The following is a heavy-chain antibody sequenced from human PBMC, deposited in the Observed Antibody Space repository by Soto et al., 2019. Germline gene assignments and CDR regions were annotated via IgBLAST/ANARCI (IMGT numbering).Heavy chain of an antibody. CDR3: ARAGYYGSGILL. CDR1: GFTFNSYS. D-gene: IGHD3-10*01. J-gene: IGHJ4*02. V-gene: IGHV3-48*02. CDR2: ISSSSSTI. Sequence: EVQLVESGGGLVQPGGSLRLSCAASGFTFNSYSMNLVRQAPGKGLEWVSYISSSSSTIYYADSVKGRFTISRDNAKNSLYLQMNSLRDEDTAVYYCARAGYYGSGILLWGQGTLVTVSS.